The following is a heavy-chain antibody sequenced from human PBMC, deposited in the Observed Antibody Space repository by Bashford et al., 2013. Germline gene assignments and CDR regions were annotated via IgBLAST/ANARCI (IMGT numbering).Heavy chain of an antibody. CDR2: ISSDGSKI. D-gene: IGHD3-22*01. CDR3: ARTLVVILTKGGPDLAY. V-gene: IGHV3-30*03. Sequence: VRQAPGKGLEWVAVISSDGSKIYYAASVKGRFTISRDNSKNTVYLQMNSLRAEDTAVYYCARTLVVILTKGGPDLAYWGQGILVTVSS. J-gene: IGHJ4*02.